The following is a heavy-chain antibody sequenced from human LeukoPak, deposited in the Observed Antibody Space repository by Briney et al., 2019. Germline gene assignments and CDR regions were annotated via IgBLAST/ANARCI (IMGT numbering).Heavy chain of an antibody. D-gene: IGHD3-10*01. CDR2: IYYSGST. J-gene: IGHJ5*02. CDR3: ARGLTPYYYGSGSPASWFDP. CDR1: GGSISSSSYY. Sequence: PSETLSLTCTVSGGSISSSSYYWGWIRQPPGKGLEWIGSIYYSGSTYYNPSLKSRVTISVDTSKNQFSLKLSSVTAADTAVYYCARGLTPYYYGSGSPASWFDPWGQGTLVTVSS. V-gene: IGHV4-39*07.